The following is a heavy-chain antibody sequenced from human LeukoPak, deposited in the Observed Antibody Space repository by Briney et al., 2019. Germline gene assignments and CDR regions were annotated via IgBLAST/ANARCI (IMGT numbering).Heavy chain of an antibody. J-gene: IGHJ4*02. CDR2: IRGSGGST. CDR3: AKDSYYDFWSGYGIDY. V-gene: IGHV3-23*01. D-gene: IGHD3-3*01. CDR1: GFTFSSYA. Sequence: GASLRLSCAASGFTFSSYAMSWVRQAPGKGLEWVSAIRGSGGSTYYADSVKGRFTISRDNSKNTLYLQMNSLRAEDTAVYYCAKDSYYDFWSGYGIDYWGQGTLVTVSS.